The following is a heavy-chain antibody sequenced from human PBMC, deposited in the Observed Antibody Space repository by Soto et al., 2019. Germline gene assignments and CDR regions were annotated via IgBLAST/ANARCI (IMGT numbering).Heavy chain of an antibody. J-gene: IGHJ1*01. V-gene: IGHV3-23*01. Sequence: EVQLLESGGGLVQPGGSLRLSCAASGFTFSSYAMSWVRQAPGKGLEWVSAISGSGGSTYYADSVKGRFTISRDNSKNTLYLQMNSLRAEDTAVYYCAKDFAYCGGDCYSFAEYFQHWGQGTLVTVSS. CDR3: AKDFAYCGGDCYSFAEYFQH. CDR1: GFTFSSYA. D-gene: IGHD2-21*02. CDR2: ISGSGGST.